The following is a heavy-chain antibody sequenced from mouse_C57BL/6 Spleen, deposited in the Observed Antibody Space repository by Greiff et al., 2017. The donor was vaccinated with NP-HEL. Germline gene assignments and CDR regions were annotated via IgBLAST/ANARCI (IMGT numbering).Heavy chain of an antibody. Sequence: KLEESGGGLVQPVFSLQLSLVHCAPPFLPSFLPFFLPSPSTVLSFFSQIIFKSYNYATHYAESFKGRFTISRDDSKSSVYLQMNNLRAEDTGIYYCTSITTVVGGQGTLVTVSA. D-gene: IGHD1-1*01. CDR1: APPFLPSF. V-gene: IGHV6-3*01. CDR3: TSITTVV. CDR2: IIFKSYNYAT. J-gene: IGHJ3*01.